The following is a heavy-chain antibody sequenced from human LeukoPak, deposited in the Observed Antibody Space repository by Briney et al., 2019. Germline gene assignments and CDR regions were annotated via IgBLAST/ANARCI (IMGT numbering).Heavy chain of an antibody. CDR1: GFTFGDHA. V-gene: IGHV3-49*04. J-gene: IGHJ6*02. D-gene: IGHD5-18*01. Sequence: GGSLRPSCTASGFTFGDHAMSWVRQAPGKGLEWVGFIRSKAYRGTTEYAASVTGRFTISRDDSKSIAFLQMNSLKTEDTALYYCTRGPIQLWIHNAMDVWGQGTTVTVSS. CDR2: IRSKAYRGTT. CDR3: TRGPIQLWIHNAMDV.